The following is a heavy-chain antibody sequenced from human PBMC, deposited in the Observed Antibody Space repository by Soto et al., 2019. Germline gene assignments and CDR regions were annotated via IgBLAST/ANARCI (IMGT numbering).Heavy chain of an antibody. D-gene: IGHD6-19*01. CDR2: TYYRSTWLN. CDR1: GDSVSSNSAA. Sequence: QIQLQQSGPGLVKPSQTLSLTCAISGDSVSSNSAAWNWIRQSPSRGLEWLGRTYYRSTWLNDYALSVKGRISINPDTSRNQFFLHLNSVTPEDAAVYYCSREVAGTCAFDIWGQGTVVTVSS. V-gene: IGHV6-1*01. J-gene: IGHJ3*02. CDR3: SREVAGTCAFDI.